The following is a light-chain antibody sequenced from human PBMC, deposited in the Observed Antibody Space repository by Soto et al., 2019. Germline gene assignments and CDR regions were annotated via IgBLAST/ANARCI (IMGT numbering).Light chain of an antibody. CDR1: RSNIGSNY. J-gene: IGLJ2*01. V-gene: IGLV1-47*01. CDR3: AAWDDSLRKV. CDR2: RNN. Sequence: QSVLTQPPSASGTPGQRVTISCSGSRSNIGSNYVYWYQQLPGTAPKLLIYRNNQRPSGVPDRFSGSKSGTSASLAISGLRSEDEADYYCAAWDDSLRKVFGGGTQLTVL.